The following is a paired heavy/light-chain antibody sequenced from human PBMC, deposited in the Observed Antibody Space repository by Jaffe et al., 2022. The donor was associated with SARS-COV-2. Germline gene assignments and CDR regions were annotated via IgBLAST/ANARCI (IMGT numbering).Light chain of an antibody. CDR2: SNN. J-gene: IGLJ1*01. Sequence: QSVLTQPPSASGTPGQRVTISCSGSSSNIEVNTVNWYQHLPGTAPKLLIFSNNQRPSGVPDRFSGSRSGTSASLAISGLQSEDEADYYCAAWDDSLSVYVFGTGTKVSVV. CDR3: AAWDDSLSVYV. V-gene: IGLV1-44*01. CDR1: SSNIEVNT.
Heavy chain of an antibody. D-gene: IGHD5-18*01. Sequence: QVQLQESGPGRVKSSETLSLTCFVSGDSISRYYWSWIRQPPGKGLEWIGYMHNSGSSNYNPSLKSRATISLDTSKNQVSLKLRSVTTTDTAVYYCARDGGHGDRSGSYYYYYMDVWGKGTTVTVSS. CDR3: ARDGGHGDRSGSYYYYYMDV. J-gene: IGHJ6*03. CDR1: GDSISRYY. V-gene: IGHV4-59*01. CDR2: MHNSGSS.